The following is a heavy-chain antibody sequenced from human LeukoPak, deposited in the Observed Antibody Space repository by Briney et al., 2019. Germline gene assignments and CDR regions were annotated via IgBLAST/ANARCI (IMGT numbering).Heavy chain of an antibody. D-gene: IGHD3-3*01. CDR2: IYYSGST. CDR1: GGSISSYY. V-gene: IGHV4-59*01. CDR3: ARANPDDFWSGYYLYFDY. Sequence: SETLSLTCTVSGGSISSYYWSRIRQPPGKGLEWIGYIYYSGSTNYNPSLKSRVTISVDTSKNQFSLKLSSVTAADTAVYYCARANPDDFWSGYYLYFDYWGQGTLVTVSS. J-gene: IGHJ4*02.